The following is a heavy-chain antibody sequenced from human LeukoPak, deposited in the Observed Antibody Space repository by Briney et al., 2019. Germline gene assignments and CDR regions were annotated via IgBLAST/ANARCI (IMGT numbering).Heavy chain of an antibody. D-gene: IGHD2-2*01. CDR1: GFTFSSYA. V-gene: IGHV3-30*14. Sequence: PGGSLRLSCAASGFTFSSYAMHWVRQAPGKGLEWVAVISYDGSNKYYADSVKGRFTISRDNSKNTLYLQMNSLRAEDTAVYYCARDHCSSTSCYVAFDIWGQGTMVTVSS. J-gene: IGHJ3*02. CDR2: ISYDGSNK. CDR3: ARDHCSSTSCYVAFDI.